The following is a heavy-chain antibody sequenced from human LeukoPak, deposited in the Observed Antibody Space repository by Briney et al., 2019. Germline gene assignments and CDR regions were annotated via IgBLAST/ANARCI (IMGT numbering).Heavy chain of an antibody. Sequence: GGSLRLSCEGSAFIFSGHWMNWVRQTPGKGLEWVANIKQDGSEKYYVDSVKGRFTISRDNAKNSLYLQMNSLRAEDTAVYYCARDRRDFWSGFGEWGQGTLVTVSS. CDR3: ARDRRDFWSGFGE. CDR2: IKQDGSEK. D-gene: IGHD3-3*01. J-gene: IGHJ4*02. V-gene: IGHV3-7*03. CDR1: AFIFSGHW.